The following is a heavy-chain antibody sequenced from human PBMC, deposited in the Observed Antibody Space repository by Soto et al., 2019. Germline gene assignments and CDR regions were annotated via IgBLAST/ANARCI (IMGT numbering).Heavy chain of an antibody. CDR1: GFTFSDYY. CDR2: ISSSGSTI. V-gene: IGHV3-11*01. J-gene: IGHJ5*02. D-gene: IGHD5-12*01. CDR3: ARALYSGYELNWFDP. Sequence: GGSLRLSCAASGFTFSDYYMSWIRQAPGKGLEWASYISSSGSTIYYADSVKGRFTVSRDNAKNSLYLQMNSLRAEDTAVYYCARALYSGYELNWFDPWGQGTLVTVSS.